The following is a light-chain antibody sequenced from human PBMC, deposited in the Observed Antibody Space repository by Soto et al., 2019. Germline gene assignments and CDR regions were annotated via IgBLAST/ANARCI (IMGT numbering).Light chain of an antibody. CDR1: SSNIGAGYD. CDR2: GNS. V-gene: IGLV1-40*01. CDR3: QSYDSSLSGGYSV. J-gene: IGLJ3*02. Sequence: QAVVTQPPSVSGAPGQRVTISCTGSSSNIGAGYDVHWYQQLPGTAPKLLIYGNSNRPSGVPDRFSGSKSGTSASLAITGLQAEDEADYYCQSYDSSLSGGYSVFGGGTKLTVL.